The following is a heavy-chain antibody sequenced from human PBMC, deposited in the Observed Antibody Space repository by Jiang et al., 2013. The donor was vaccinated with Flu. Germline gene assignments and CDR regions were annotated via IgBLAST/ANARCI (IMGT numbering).Heavy chain of an antibody. CDR2: IYYSGST. J-gene: IGHJ6*02. CDR1: GGSISSGDYY. D-gene: IGHD2-15*01. V-gene: IGHV4-30-4*01. Sequence: GPGLVKPSQTLSLTCTVSGGSISSGDYYWSWIRQPPGKGLEWIGYIYYSGSTYYNPSLKSRVTISVDTSKNQFSLKLSSVTAADTAVYYCASQRLGYCSGGSCYYYYGMDVWGQGTTGHRLL. CDR3: ASQRLGYCSGGSCYYYYGMDV.